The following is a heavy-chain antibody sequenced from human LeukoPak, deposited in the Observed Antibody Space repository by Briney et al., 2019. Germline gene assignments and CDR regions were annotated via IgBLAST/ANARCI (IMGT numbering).Heavy chain of an antibody. V-gene: IGHV1-2*02. Sequence: GASVKVSCKASGYTFTGYYMHWVRQAPGQGLEWMGWINPNSGGTNYAQKFQGRVTMTRDTSISTAYMELSRLRSDDTAVYYCAREYRIAALSYYYGMDVWGQGTTVTVSS. CDR3: AREYRIAALSYYYGMDV. CDR2: INPNSGGT. J-gene: IGHJ6*02. CDR1: GYTFTGYY. D-gene: IGHD6-6*01.